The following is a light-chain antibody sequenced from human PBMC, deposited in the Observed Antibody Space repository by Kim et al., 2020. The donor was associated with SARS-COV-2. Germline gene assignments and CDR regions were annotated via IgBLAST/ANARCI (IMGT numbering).Light chain of an antibody. V-gene: IGKV1-9*01. CDR3: QQIKSFPLT. CDR2: PAS. Sequence: ATVGDRVTITGRASQGISSDVAWYQQKPGKAPKLLIYPASTLRSPAPSRFSGSGFGTEFTLTISSLQPEDFATYYCQQIKSFPLTFGGGTKVDIK. J-gene: IGKJ4*01. CDR1: QGISSD.